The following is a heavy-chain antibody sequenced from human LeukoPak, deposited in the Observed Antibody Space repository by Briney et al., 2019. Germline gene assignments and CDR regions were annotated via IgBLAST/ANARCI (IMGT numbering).Heavy chain of an antibody. Sequence: PGGSLRLSCAASGFTFSCCWMSWVRQAPGKGLEWVANIKQDGSEKYYVDSVKGRFTISRDNAQNSLYLQMNSLRGDDTAVYYCAREVYSSTWFDLWGQGTLVTVSS. V-gene: IGHV3-7*01. CDR3: AREVYSSTWFDL. J-gene: IGHJ4*02. CDR1: GFTFSCCW. D-gene: IGHD6-13*01. CDR2: IKQDGSEK.